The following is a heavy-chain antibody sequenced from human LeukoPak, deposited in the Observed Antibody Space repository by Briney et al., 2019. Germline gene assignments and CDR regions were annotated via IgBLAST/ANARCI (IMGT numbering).Heavy chain of an antibody. CDR3: ASPIAVAGEHDAFDI. J-gene: IGHJ3*02. CDR2: INHSGST. CDR1: GGSFSGYY. Sequence: MPSETLSLTCAVYGGSFSGYYWSWIRQPPGKGLEWIGEINHSGSTNYNPSLKSRVTISVDTSKNQFSLKLSSVTAADTAVYYCASPIAVAGEHDAFDIWGQGTMVTVSS. V-gene: IGHV4-34*01. D-gene: IGHD6-19*01.